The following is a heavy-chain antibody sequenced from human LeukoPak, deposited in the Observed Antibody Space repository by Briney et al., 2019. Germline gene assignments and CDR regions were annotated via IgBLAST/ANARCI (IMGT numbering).Heavy chain of an antibody. CDR3: ARRAPRAIQLWLPFDY. J-gene: IGHJ4*02. D-gene: IGHD5-18*01. CDR2: IYYSGST. V-gene: IGHV4-59*01. Sequence: PSETLSLTCTVSGGSISSYYWSWIRQPPGKGLEWIGYIYYSGSTNYNPSLQSRVTILVDRSKNQFSLKLSSVTAADTAVYCCARRAPRAIQLWLPFDYWGQGTLVTVSS. CDR1: GGSISSYY.